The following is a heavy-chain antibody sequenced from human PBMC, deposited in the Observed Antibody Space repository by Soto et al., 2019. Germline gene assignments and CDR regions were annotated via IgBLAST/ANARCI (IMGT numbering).Heavy chain of an antibody. CDR2: IWYDGSNK. J-gene: IGHJ4*02. V-gene: IGHV3-33*01. Sequence: QVQLVESGGGVVQPGRSLRLSCAASGFTFSSYGMHWVRQAPGKGLEWVAVIWYDGSNKYYADSVKGRFTISRDNSKNTLYLQMNSLRAEDTAVYYCARRGSRDIVVVVAATLFDYWGQGTLVTVSS. CDR3: ARRGSRDIVVVVAATLFDY. D-gene: IGHD2-15*01. CDR1: GFTFSSYG.